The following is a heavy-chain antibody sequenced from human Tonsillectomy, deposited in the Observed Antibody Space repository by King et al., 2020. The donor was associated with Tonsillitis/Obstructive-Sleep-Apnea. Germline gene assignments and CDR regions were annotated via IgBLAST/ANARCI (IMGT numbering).Heavy chain of an antibody. D-gene: IGHD3-3*01. Sequence: VQLVESGGGLVKPGGSLRLSCAASGFTFTNAWMNWVRQAAGKGLEWVGRIKSKVDGGTTDYTAPVKGRFTISRDDSENTLYLQMNSLKTEDTAVYYCTTDVVTIFGVTYGLDVWGQGTTVIVSS. CDR2: IKSKVDGGTT. V-gene: IGHV3-15*07. J-gene: IGHJ6*02. CDR1: GFTFTNAW. CDR3: TTDVVTIFGVTYGLDV.